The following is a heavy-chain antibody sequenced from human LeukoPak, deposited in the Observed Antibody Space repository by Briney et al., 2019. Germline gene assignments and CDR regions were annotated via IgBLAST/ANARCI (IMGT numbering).Heavy chain of an antibody. CDR1: GYSFTSYW. Sequence: GESLKISCKGSGYSFTSYWIGWVRQMPGKGLEWMGIIYPGDSDTRYSPSFQGQVTISADKSISTAYLQWSSLKASDTAMYYCARPGMEYQLLSYCTNGVCSISDAFDIWGQGTMVTVSS. D-gene: IGHD2-8*01. CDR3: ARPGMEYQLLSYCTNGVCSISDAFDI. V-gene: IGHV5-51*01. CDR2: IYPGDSDT. J-gene: IGHJ3*02.